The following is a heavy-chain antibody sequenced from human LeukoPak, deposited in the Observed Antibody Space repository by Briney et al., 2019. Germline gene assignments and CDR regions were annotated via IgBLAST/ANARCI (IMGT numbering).Heavy chain of an antibody. Sequence: GGSLRLSCAASGFTFSSYAMSWVRQAPGKGLEWVSAISGSGGSTYYADSVKGRFTISRDNSKNTLYLQMNSLRAEDTAVYYCAKDASSNYGDYFFRGQYFQHWGQGTLVTVSS. V-gene: IGHV3-23*01. CDR3: AKDASSNYGDYFFRGQYFQH. CDR1: GFTFSSYA. D-gene: IGHD4-17*01. CDR2: ISGSGGST. J-gene: IGHJ1*01.